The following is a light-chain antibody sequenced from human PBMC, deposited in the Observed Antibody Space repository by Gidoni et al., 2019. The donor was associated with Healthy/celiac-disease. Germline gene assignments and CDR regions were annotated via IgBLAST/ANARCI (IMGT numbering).Light chain of an antibody. V-gene: IGLV3-21*04. CDR2: YDS. J-gene: IGLJ2*01. CDR1: NIGSTS. Sequence: SYVLTQPLSVSVAPGKTARITCGGNNIGSTSVHWYQQKPGQAPVLVIYYDSDRPSGIPERFSGSNSGNTATLTISRVEAGDEADYYCQVWDSSSDHPVFGGGTKLTVL. CDR3: QVWDSSSDHPV.